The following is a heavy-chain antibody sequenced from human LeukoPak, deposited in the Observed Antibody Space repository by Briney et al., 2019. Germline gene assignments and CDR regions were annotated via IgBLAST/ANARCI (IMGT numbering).Heavy chain of an antibody. V-gene: IGHV4-39*01. Sequence: SETLSLTCTVSGGSISSNNYYWGWIRQPPGKGLEWIGTIYYSGSTYYNPSLKSRVTISIDTSKNQFSLDLSSVTATDTAIYNCARQGGSGRAFDIWGQGTMVTVSS. CDR1: GGSISSNNYY. D-gene: IGHD1-26*01. CDR3: ARQGGSGRAFDI. CDR2: IYYSGST. J-gene: IGHJ3*02.